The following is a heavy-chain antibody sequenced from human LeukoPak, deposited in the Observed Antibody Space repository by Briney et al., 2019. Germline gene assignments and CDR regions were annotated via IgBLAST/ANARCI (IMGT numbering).Heavy chain of an antibody. CDR2: TSADERIK. Sequence: GRSLRLSCTVSGFPFNDYVIHWVRPAPGKGLEWVAVTSADERIKIYNDSVRGRFTISRDNSKNTQYLQMNSLRVEDTAVYYCARDPVLGAPDYLDYWGRGTLVSVSS. CDR1: GFPFNDYV. CDR3: ARDPVLGAPDYLDY. J-gene: IGHJ4*02. V-gene: IGHV3-30*03. D-gene: IGHD1-26*01.